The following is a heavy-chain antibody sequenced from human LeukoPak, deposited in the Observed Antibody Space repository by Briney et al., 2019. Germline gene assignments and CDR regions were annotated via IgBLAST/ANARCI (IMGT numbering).Heavy chain of an antibody. CDR2: INPNSGGT. D-gene: IGHD6-19*01. CDR3: ARSPVQWLATFDI. J-gene: IGHJ3*02. Sequence: ASVKVSCKASGYTFTGYYIHWVRQAPGQGLEWMGRINPNSGGTNYAKKFQGRVTMTRDTSISTAYMELSRLRSDDTAVYYCARSPVQWLATFDIWGQGTMVTVSS. CDR1: GYTFTGYY. V-gene: IGHV1-2*06.